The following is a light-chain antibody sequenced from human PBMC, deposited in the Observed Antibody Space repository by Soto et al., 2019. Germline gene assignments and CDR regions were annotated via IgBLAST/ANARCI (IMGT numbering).Light chain of an antibody. J-gene: IGKJ1*01. V-gene: IGKV1-5*03. CDR1: QNINSW. CDR2: KAS. Sequence: DIQMTQSPSTLSTSVRDRVTITCRASQNINSWLAWYQQEPGKAPELLIYKASILESGVPSRFSGSGSGTEFTLTISSLQPDDFATYYGQQYITYPWSFGQGTKVYIE. CDR3: QQYITYPWS.